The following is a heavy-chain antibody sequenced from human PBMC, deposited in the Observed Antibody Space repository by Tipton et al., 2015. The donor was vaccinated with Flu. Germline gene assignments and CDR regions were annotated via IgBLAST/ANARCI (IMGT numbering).Heavy chain of an antibody. V-gene: IGHV4-34*01. D-gene: IGHD1-26*01. CDR3: ARVGRELRNAFDT. Sequence: TLSLTCAVYGGSFSGYYWSWIRQPPGKGLEWIGEINHSGSTNYNPSLKSRVTISVDTSKNQFSLKLSSVTAADTAVYYCARVGRELRNAFDTWGQGTMVTVSS. CDR1: GGSFSGYY. J-gene: IGHJ3*02. CDR2: INHSGST.